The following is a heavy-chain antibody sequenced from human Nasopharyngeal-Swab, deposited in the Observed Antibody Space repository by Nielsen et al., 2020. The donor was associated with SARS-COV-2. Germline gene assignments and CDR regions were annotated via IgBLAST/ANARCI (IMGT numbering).Heavy chain of an antibody. V-gene: IGHV4-34*01. D-gene: IGHD6-13*01. CDR2: INHIGST. J-gene: IGHJ6*02. CDR3: ARGGSSSWYGYYYYGMDV. Sequence: SETLSPTCAVYGWSFSGYYWSGIRQLPGKGLEWIGEINHIGSTNYNPSLKSRVTISVETSKNPFFLKLSSVTAADTAVYYCARGGSSSWYGYYYYGMDVWGQGTTVTVSS. CDR1: GWSFSGYY.